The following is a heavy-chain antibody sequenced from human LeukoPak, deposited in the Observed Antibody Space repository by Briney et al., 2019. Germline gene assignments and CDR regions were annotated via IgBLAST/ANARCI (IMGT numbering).Heavy chain of an antibody. V-gene: IGHV4-59*08. CDR1: GGSISSYY. D-gene: IGHD2-2*01. CDR3: ARHGGSTSSPSRGDWFDP. Sequence: PSQTLSLTCTVSGGSISSYYWSWIRQPPGKGLEGIGYIYYSGSTNYNPSLKSRVTISVDTSKNQFSLKLSSVTAADTAVYYCARHGGSTSSPSRGDWFDPWGQGTLVTVSS. J-gene: IGHJ5*02. CDR2: IYYSGST.